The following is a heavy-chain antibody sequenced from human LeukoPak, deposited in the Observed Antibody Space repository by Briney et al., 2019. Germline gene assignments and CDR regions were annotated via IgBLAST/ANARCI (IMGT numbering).Heavy chain of an antibody. D-gene: IGHD6-13*01. CDR1: GFTFRSYA. Sequence: GGSLRLSCAASGFTFRSYAMNWVRQAPGKGLEWVSGISNSGDTTYYADSVKGRFTISRDNSKNTLYLQMNSLRAEDTAVYYCAKLITLYSSRSFVDYWGQGTLVTVSS. V-gene: IGHV3-23*01. CDR2: ISNSGDTT. CDR3: AKLITLYSSRSFVDY. J-gene: IGHJ4*02.